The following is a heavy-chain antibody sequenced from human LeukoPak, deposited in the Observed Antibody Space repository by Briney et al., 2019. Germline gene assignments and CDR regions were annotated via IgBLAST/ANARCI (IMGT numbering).Heavy chain of an antibody. Sequence: SETLSLTCTVSGGSISSYYWTWIRQPPGKGLEWIGYIYYSGSTNYNPSLKSRVTISVDTSKNQFSLKLSSVTAADTAVYYCARIGGGREYYYYYMDVWGKGTTVTVSS. CDR2: IYYSGST. J-gene: IGHJ6*03. CDR3: ARIGGGREYYYYYMDV. V-gene: IGHV4-59*01. CDR1: GGSISSYY. D-gene: IGHD3-16*01.